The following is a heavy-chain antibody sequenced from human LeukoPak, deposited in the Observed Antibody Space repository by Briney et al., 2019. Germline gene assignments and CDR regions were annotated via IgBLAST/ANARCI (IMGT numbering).Heavy chain of an antibody. CDR1: GFTFSNYS. Sequence: GGSLRLSCAASGFTFSNYSMHWFRQAPGKGLEYVSAISSDGGSTYYANSVKGRFTISRDNSKNTLYLQMGSLRAEDMAVYFCRRGGATPAVDYWGQGTLVTVSS. D-gene: IGHD4-23*01. CDR3: RRGGATPAVDY. J-gene: IGHJ4*02. V-gene: IGHV3-64*01. CDR2: ISSDGGST.